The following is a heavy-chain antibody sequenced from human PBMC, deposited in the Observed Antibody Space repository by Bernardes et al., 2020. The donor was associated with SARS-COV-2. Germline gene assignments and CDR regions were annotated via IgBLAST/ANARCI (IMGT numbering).Heavy chain of an antibody. J-gene: IGHJ4*02. D-gene: IGHD3-22*01. CDR3: VSNGYYSLDY. Sequence: SESLSLTCAVSGDSITGDSWWSCVLQSPEKGLEWIGEVHHNGYSNYNPSLKSRVTFLLDKSKNQFSLRLSSVTAADTAFYYCVSNGYYSLDYWSQGTLVTVSS. CDR1: GDSITGDSW. V-gene: IGHV4-4*02. CDR2: VHHNGYS.